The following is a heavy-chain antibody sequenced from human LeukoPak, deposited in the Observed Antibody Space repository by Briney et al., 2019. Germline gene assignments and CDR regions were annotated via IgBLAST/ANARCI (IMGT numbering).Heavy chain of an antibody. D-gene: IGHD6-19*01. CDR3: ARGPYSSGWYVPFGY. Sequence: GASVKVSCKASGGTFSSYAISWVRQAPGQGLEWMGGIIPIFGTANYAQKFQGRVTITADESTSTAYMELSSLRSEDTAVYYCARGPYSSGWYVPFGYWDQGTLVTVSS. J-gene: IGHJ4*02. CDR1: GGTFSSYA. CDR2: IIPIFGTA. V-gene: IGHV1-69*13.